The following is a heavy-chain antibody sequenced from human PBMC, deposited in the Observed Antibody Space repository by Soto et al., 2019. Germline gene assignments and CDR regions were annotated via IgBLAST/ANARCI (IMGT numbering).Heavy chain of an antibody. J-gene: IGHJ4*02. V-gene: IGHV4-34*01. CDR1: GGSFSGYY. CDR3: ARSLDYGDSTGGDY. CDR2: INHSGST. Sequence: QVQLQQWGAGLLKPSETLSLTCAVYGGSFSGYYWSWIRQPPGKGLEWIGEINHSGSTNYNPSLKSRVTISVDTSKNKFSLKLSSVTAADTAVYYCARSLDYGDSTGGDYWGQGTLVTVSS. D-gene: IGHD4-17*01.